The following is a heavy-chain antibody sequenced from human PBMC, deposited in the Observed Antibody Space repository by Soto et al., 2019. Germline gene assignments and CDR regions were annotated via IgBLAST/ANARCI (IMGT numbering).Heavy chain of an antibody. Sequence: SVGSLRLSCAASGFTFSSYAMSWVRQAPGKGLEWVSAISGSGGSTYYADSVKGRFTISRDNSKNTLYLQMNSLRAEDTAVYYCAKDASLLLRRAYYGMDVWGQGTTVTVSS. J-gene: IGHJ6*02. CDR2: ISGSGGST. D-gene: IGHD2-15*01. CDR1: GFTFSSYA. V-gene: IGHV3-23*01. CDR3: AKDASLLLRRAYYGMDV.